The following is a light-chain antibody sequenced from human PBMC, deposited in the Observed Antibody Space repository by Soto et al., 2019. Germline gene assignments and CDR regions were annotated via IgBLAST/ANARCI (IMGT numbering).Light chain of an antibody. CDR3: HQYNNSPPST. CDR1: QSVSSN. Sequence: EIVMTQSPATLSVSPGERATLSCRASQSVSSNLAWYQQKPAQAPRLLIYGASTRATGIPARFSGSGSGTEFPLTISTLQSQDFSVYYFHQYNNSPPSTFGQGPQVQIK. CDR2: GAS. V-gene: IGKV3-15*01. J-gene: IGKJ1*01.